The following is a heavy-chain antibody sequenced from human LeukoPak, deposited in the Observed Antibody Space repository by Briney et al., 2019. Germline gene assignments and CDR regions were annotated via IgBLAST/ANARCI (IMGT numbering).Heavy chain of an antibody. CDR1: GYTLTSYD. D-gene: IGHD2-2*02. CDR3: ARLGQLLYGNYYYYMDD. CDR2: IIPIFGTA. J-gene: IGHJ6*03. V-gene: IGHV1-69*05. Sequence: ASVKVSCKASGYTLTSYDINWVRQATGQGLEWKGGIIPIFGTANYAQKFQGRVTITTDESTSTAYMELSSLRSEDTAVYYCARLGQLLYGNYYYYMDDWGKGTTVTVSS.